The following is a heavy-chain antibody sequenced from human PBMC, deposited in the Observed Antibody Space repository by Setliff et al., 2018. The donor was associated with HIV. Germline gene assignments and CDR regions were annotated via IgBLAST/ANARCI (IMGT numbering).Heavy chain of an antibody. J-gene: IGHJ4*02. D-gene: IGHD2-21*01. Sequence: ASVKVSCKASGYTFSNYAIHWLRQAPGQRLEWMGWINTNTGNPTYAQGFTGRFVFSLDTSVSTAYLQISSLKAEDSAIYYCARVSDTGVDPQTHRDYWGQGTPVTVSS. CDR3: ARVSDTGVDPQTHRDY. CDR2: INTNTGNP. CDR1: GYTFSNYA. V-gene: IGHV7-4-1*02.